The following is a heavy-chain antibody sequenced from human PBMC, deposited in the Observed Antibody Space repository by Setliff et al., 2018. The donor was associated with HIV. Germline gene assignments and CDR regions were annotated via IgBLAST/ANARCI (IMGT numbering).Heavy chain of an antibody. J-gene: IGHJ3*02. Sequence: ASVNVSCKAFGYTFTRYFLHWVRQAAGQGLEWLGIIDPNGGATNNDQKLQGRRTVTTDTSTGTLYMELSNLRSDDSAVYYCARAGGGATDQAFDIWGQGTMVTVSS. CDR3: ARAGGGATDQAFDI. CDR1: GYTFTRYF. CDR2: IDPNGGAT. V-gene: IGHV1-46*01. D-gene: IGHD2-2*01.